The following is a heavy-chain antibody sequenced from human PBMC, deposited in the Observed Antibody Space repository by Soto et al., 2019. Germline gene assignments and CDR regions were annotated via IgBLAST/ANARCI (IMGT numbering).Heavy chain of an antibody. CDR1: GFTFSSYW. CDR2: LYIVGSRT. CDR3: ARGAGGYYYMDV. J-gene: IGHJ6*03. D-gene: IGHD3-10*01. Sequence: EVQLVESGGGLVQPGGSLRLSCAASGFTFSSYWMHWVRQAPGKGPVWVSRLYIVGSRTSYADSVKGRFTISRDNAKNTLYLQMNSLRAEDTAVYYCARGAGGYYYMDVWGKGTTVTVSS. V-gene: IGHV3-74*01.